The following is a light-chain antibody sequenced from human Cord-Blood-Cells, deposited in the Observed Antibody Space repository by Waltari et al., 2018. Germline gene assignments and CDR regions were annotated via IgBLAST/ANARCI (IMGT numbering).Light chain of an antibody. CDR1: SSSFGSYNL. CDR2: EGS. CDR3: CSYVGSSTFVV. J-gene: IGLJ2*01. V-gene: IGLV2-23*03. Sequence: SALTQPASVSGSPGQSITISGSGTSSSFGSYNLLTSYQQHPGKDSKPMIYEGSKRASGVSNRFSGSKSGNTASLTSSGVHAEDEADYFCCSYVGSSTFVVFGGGTNQTVL.